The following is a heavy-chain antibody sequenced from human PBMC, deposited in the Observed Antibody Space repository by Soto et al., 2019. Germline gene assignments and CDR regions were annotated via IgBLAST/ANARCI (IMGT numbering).Heavy chain of an antibody. CDR2: IWYDGSNK. CDR3: ARDKGARSYYYYGMDV. J-gene: IGHJ6*02. CDR1: GFTFSSYG. V-gene: IGHV3-33*01. Sequence: GGSLRLSCAASGFTFSSYGMHWVRQAPGKGLEWVAVIWYDGSNKYYADSVKGRFTISRDNSKNTLYLQMNSLRAEDTAVYYCARDKGARSYYYYGMDVSGQGTTVTVSS. D-gene: IGHD1-26*01.